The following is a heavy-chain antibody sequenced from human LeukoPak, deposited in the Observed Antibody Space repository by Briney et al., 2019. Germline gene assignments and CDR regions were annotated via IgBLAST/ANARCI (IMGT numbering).Heavy chain of an antibody. J-gene: IGHJ5*02. V-gene: IGHV4-59*08. Sequence: PSETLSLTCTVSGGSISSYYWSWIRQPPGKGLEWIGYIYYSGSTNYNPSLKSRVTIPVNTSKNQFSLKLSSVTAADTAVYYCARWGDWFDPWGQGTLVTVPS. CDR3: ARWGDWFDP. CDR1: GGSISSYY. CDR2: IYYSGST. D-gene: IGHD3-16*01.